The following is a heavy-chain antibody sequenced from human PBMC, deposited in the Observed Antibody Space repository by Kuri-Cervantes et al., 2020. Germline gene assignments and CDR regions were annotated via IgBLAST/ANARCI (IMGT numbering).Heavy chain of an antibody. CDR1: GFTFSSYW. J-gene: IGHJ4*02. D-gene: IGHD5-18*01. V-gene: IGHV3-21*01. CDR3: ARGYSFWGTSLPGY. CDR2: ISSSSSYI. Sequence: GGSLRLSCAASGFTFSSYWMSWVRQAPGKGLEWVSSISSSSSYIYYADSVKGRFTISRDNAKNSLYLQMNSLRAEDTAVYYCARGYSFWGTSLPGYWGQGTLVTVSS.